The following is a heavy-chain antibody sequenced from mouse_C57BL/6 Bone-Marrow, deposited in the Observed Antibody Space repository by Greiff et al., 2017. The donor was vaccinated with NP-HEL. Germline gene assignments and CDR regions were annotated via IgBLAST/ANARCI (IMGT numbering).Heavy chain of an antibody. CDR2: INPGSGGT. V-gene: IGHV1-54*01. Sequence: VQLQQSGAELVRPGTSVKVSCKASGYAFTNYLIEWVKQRPGQGLEWIGVINPGSGGTNYNEKFKGKATLTADKSSSTAYMQLSSLTSEDSAVYFCARSNDGYYVFYYFDYWGQGTTLTVSS. CDR1: GYAFTNYL. J-gene: IGHJ2*01. CDR3: ARSNDGYYVFYYFDY. D-gene: IGHD2-3*01.